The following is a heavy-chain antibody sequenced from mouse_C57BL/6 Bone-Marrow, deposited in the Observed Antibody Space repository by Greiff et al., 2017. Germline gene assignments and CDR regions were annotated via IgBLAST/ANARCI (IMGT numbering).Heavy chain of an antibody. CDR2: IHPSDSDT. CDR1: GYTFTSYW. CDR3: ATPYYVAY. D-gene: IGHD2-10*01. J-gene: IGHJ3*01. V-gene: IGHV1-74*01. Sequence: QVQLKQPGAELVKPGASVKVSCKASGYTFTSYWMHWVKQRPGQGLEWIGGIHPSDSDTNYNQKFKGKATLTVDKSSSTAYMQLSSLTSEDSAVYYCATPYYVAYWGRGTLVTVSA.